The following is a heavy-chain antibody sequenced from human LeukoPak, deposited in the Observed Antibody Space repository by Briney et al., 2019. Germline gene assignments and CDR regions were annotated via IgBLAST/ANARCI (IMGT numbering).Heavy chain of an antibody. CDR3: ARGRNYGGNDYFDY. J-gene: IGHJ4*02. Sequence: GGSLRLSCAASGFTFSDHYMDWVRQAPGRGLEWVGRTANKANSYTTEYAASVKGRFTISRDDSKNSLYLRMSSLKTEDTAVYYCARGRNYGGNDYFDYWGQGTLVTVSS. D-gene: IGHD4/OR15-4a*01. CDR1: GFTFSDHY. V-gene: IGHV3-72*01. CDR2: TANKANSYTT.